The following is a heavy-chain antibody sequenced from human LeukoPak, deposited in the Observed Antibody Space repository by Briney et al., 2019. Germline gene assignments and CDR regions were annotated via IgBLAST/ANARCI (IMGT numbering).Heavy chain of an antibody. Sequence: GGSLRLSCAASGFTVSSNYMSWVRQAPGKGLEWVSVIYSGGSTYYADSVKGRFTISRDNSKNTLYLQMNSLRAEDTAVYYCACTAAGFGEPLDYWGQGTLVTVSS. V-gene: IGHV3-53*01. J-gene: IGHJ4*02. CDR2: IYSGGST. CDR3: ACTAAGFGEPLDY. CDR1: GFTVSSNY. D-gene: IGHD6-13*01.